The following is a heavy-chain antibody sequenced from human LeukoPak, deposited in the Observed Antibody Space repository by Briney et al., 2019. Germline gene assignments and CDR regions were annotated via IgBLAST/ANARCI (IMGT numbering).Heavy chain of an antibody. CDR1: GYTFTSYG. V-gene: IGHV1-18*01. CDR2: ISAYNGNT. CDR3: ARDLDRYCGGDCYHHYFDY. D-gene: IGHD2-21*02. J-gene: IGHJ4*02. Sequence: AASVKVSCKASGYTFTSYGISWVRQAPGQGLEWMGWISAYNGNTNYAQKLQGRVTMTTDTSTSTAYMELRSLRSDDTAVYYCARDLDRYCGGDCYHHYFDYWGQGTLVTVSS.